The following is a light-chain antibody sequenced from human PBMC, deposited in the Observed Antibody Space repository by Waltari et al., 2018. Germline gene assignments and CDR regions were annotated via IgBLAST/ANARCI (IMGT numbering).Light chain of an antibody. V-gene: IGLV2-14*01. CDR1: SSDVGGYNS. CDR2: EVT. Sequence: SALTQPASVSGSPGQSITISCTGTSSDVGGYNSASWYQHHPGKAPKLMIYEVTNRPSGVSNRFSGSKSGNTASLTISGLLAEDEADYYCCSYTTTTTVVFGGGTKLTVL. J-gene: IGLJ3*02. CDR3: CSYTTTTTVV.